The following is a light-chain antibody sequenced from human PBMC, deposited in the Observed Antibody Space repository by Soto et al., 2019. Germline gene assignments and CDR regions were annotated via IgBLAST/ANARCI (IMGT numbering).Light chain of an antibody. CDR1: QNIRNY. CDR3: QQSYSTPIT. CDR2: AAS. V-gene: IGKV1-39*01. Sequence: DIQMTQSPASLSASVGDRVTSTCRASQNIRNYLNWYQQRPGKTPNLLVYAASNLRGGVPSRFSGSGSGTVFTLTINSLQHEDFATYYRQQSYSTPITFGQGTRLEIK. J-gene: IGKJ5*01.